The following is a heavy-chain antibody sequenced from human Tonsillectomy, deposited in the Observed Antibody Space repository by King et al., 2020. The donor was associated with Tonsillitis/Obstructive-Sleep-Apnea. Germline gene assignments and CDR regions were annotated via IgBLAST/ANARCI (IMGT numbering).Heavy chain of an antibody. V-gene: IGHV3-15*07. CDR1: GFTFSNAW. Sequence: VQLVESGGGLVKPGGSLRLSCAASGFTFSNAWMNWVRQAPGKGLEWVGRIKSKTDGGTTDYAAPVQGRFTISRDDSKNTLYLQMNSLKTEDTAVYYCTTALGITMIVVVTTEDYWGQGTLVTVSS. J-gene: IGHJ4*02. CDR2: IKSKTDGGTT. D-gene: IGHD3-22*01. CDR3: TTALGITMIVVVTTEDY.